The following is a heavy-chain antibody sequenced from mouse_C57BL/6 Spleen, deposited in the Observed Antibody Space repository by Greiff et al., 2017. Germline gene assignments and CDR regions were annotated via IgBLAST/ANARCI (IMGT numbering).Heavy chain of an antibody. CDR2: ISSGSSTI. D-gene: IGHD1-2*01. CDR3: ARRLQHYYAMDY. Sequence: EVHLVESGGGLVKPGGSLKLSCAASGFTFSDYGMHWVRQAPEKGLEWVAYISSGSSTIYYADTVKGRFTISRDNAKNTLFLQMTSLRSEDTAMYYCARRLQHYYAMDYWGQGTSVTVSS. V-gene: IGHV5-17*01. CDR1: GFTFSDYG. J-gene: IGHJ4*01.